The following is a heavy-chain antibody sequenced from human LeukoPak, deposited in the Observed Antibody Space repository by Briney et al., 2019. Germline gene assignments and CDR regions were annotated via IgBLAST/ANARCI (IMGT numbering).Heavy chain of an antibody. CDR2: IYSGGRT. V-gene: IGHV3-66*01. CDR1: GFNFSTYA. D-gene: IGHD6-19*01. CDR3: ATEFLGAVAETGDY. J-gene: IGHJ4*02. Sequence: GGSLRLSCAASGFNFSTYAMSWVRQAPGKGLEWVSVIYSGGRTYYADSVKGRFTISRDNAKKSLYLQMNSLRAEDTAVHYCATEFLGAVAETGDYWGQGTLVTVSS.